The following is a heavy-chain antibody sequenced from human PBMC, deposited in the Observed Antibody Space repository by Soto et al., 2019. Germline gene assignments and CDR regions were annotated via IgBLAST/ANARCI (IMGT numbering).Heavy chain of an antibody. Sequence: EVQLVESGGGVVRPGGSLRLSCAAYGFTFDDYGMSWVRQAPGKGLEWVSGINWNGGSTGYADSVKGRFTISRDNAKNSLYLQMNSLRAEDTALYYCARAGFLEWLSRNFDYWGQGTLVTVSS. D-gene: IGHD3-3*01. J-gene: IGHJ4*02. V-gene: IGHV3-20*04. CDR1: GFTFDDYG. CDR2: INWNGGST. CDR3: ARAGFLEWLSRNFDY.